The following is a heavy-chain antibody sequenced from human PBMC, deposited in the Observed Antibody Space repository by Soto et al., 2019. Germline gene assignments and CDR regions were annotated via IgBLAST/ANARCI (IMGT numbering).Heavy chain of an antibody. CDR3: ARDLRYYGSGTFYPHGATGGMDV. Sequence: SETLSLTCTVSGGSISGYYWSWIRQPPGKRLEWIGNIYYSGITDYNPSLKSRVTISVDTSKNQFSLNLSSATAADTAVYYCARDLRYYGSGTFYPHGATGGMDVWGQGTTVTVSS. V-gene: IGHV4-59*01. CDR2: IYYSGIT. J-gene: IGHJ6*02. D-gene: IGHD3-10*01. CDR1: GGSISGYY.